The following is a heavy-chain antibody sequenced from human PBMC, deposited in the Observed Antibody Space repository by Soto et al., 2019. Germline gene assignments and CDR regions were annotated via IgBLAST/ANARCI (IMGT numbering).Heavy chain of an antibody. CDR1: GGTFSSYA. CDR2: IIPIFGTA. J-gene: IGHJ6*02. Sequence: QVQLVQSGAEVKKPGSSVKVSCKASGGTFSSYAISWVRQAPGQGLEWMGGIIPIFGTANYAQKFQGRVTITADKSTSTAYMELSSLRSHHTAVYYSARSEMATIRTYHYYGMDVWGQGSTVTVAS. V-gene: IGHV1-69*06. D-gene: IGHD5-12*01. CDR3: ARSEMATIRTYHYYGMDV.